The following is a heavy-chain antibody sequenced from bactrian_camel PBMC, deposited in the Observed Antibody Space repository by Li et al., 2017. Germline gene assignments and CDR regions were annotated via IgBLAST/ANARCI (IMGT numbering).Heavy chain of an antibody. V-gene: IGHV3S53*01. CDR2: LASDGSS. Sequence: HVQLVESGGGSVQAGGSLRLSCAFEAYTPANVRMAWFRQAPGKEREGVASLASDGSSIYANSLKGRFSISHDSAKKTAYLEMNTLKPEDSGMYYCAARDVGCRNVPEGFNTWGQGTQVTVS. CDR3: AARDVGCRNVPEGFNT. J-gene: IGHJ6*01. CDR1: AYTPANVR. D-gene: IGHD5*01.